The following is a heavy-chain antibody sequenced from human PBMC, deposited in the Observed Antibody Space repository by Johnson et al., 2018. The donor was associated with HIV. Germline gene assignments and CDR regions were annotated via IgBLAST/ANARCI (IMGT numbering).Heavy chain of an antibody. J-gene: IGHJ3*02. CDR3: ATPRIPTDRAFDI. CDR2: IYSGGST. Sequence: VQLAETGGGLIQPGGSLRLSCAASGFTVSSNYMSWVRQAPGKGLEWVSVIYSGGSTYYADSVKGRFTIPRDNSKHTLYLQMNSLRAEDTAVYYCATPRIPTDRAFDIWGQGTMVTVSS. D-gene: IGHD2/OR15-2a*01. V-gene: IGHV3-53*02. CDR1: GFTVSSNY.